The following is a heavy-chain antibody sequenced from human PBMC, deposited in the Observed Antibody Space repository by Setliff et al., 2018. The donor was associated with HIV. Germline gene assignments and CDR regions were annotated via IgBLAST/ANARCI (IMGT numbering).Heavy chain of an antibody. Sequence: SETLSLTCTVSGGSISEYYWSWIRQPPGKGMEWIGYIDYSGSTNYNASLKSRLTISGDTTKNQFSLKLTSVTAADTAVYYCARGGRSTVATWAWFDPWGQGTLFTVSS. D-gene: IGHD4-4*01. V-gene: IGHV4-59*12. J-gene: IGHJ5*02. CDR2: IDYSGST. CDR1: GGSISEYY. CDR3: ARGGRSTVATWAWFDP.